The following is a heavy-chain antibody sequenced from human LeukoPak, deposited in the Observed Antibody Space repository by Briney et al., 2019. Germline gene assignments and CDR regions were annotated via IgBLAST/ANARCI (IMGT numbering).Heavy chain of an antibody. CDR3: ARGEDGDYYFQH. V-gene: IGHV4-61*01. J-gene: IGHJ1*01. CDR2: ISDSGGS. D-gene: IGHD4-17*01. CDR1: GGSVSSGISY. Sequence: PSETLSLTCSVSGGSVSSGISYWSWIRQPPGEGLEWIAYISDSGGSDYNPSLRGRVTMSLDTSKDQFSLKMTSVTAADTAVYYCARGEDGDYYFQHWGQGTLVTVSS.